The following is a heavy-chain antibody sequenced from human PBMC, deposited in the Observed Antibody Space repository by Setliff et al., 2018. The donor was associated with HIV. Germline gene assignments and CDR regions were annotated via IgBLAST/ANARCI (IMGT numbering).Heavy chain of an antibody. V-gene: IGHV1-2*02. CDR3: AIDMVGGWLRPMPDC. Sequence: ASVKVSCKASGYTFTNYFMHWVRQAPGQGLEWMGWINPNSGGTKYAQNFQGRVTMTRDTSISTAYMALSGLRSEDTAVYYCAIDMVGGWLRPMPDCWGQGALVTVSS. J-gene: IGHJ4*02. CDR1: GYTFTNYF. CDR2: INPNSGGT. D-gene: IGHD2-2*01.